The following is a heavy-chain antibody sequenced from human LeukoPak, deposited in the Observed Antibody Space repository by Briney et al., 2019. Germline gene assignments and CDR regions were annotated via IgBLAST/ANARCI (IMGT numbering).Heavy chain of an antibody. J-gene: IGHJ4*02. CDR3: ARDHNFGPDY. V-gene: IGHV1-2*02. Sequence: ASVKVSCKASGYTFTSYYMHWVRQAPGQGLEWMGWIMPKSGATHYARNFQGRVTMTTDTPITTVYMELSSLASDDTAMYFCARDHNFGPDYWGQGTLVTVSS. CDR2: IMPKSGAT. CDR1: GYTFTSYY. D-gene: IGHD1-1*01.